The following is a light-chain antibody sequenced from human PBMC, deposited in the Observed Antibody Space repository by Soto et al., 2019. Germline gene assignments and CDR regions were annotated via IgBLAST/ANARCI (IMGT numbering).Light chain of an antibody. V-gene: IGKV3-20*01. CDR3: QQYGSSPIT. Sequence: EIMLTQSPGTLSLSPGERATLSFRASQSVTSSYLAWYQQKPGQAPRLLIYGASTRATGIPDRFSGSGSGTDFTLTISRLTPEDFTVYFCQQYGSSPITFGQGTRLEIK. CDR1: QSVTSSY. CDR2: GAS. J-gene: IGKJ5*01.